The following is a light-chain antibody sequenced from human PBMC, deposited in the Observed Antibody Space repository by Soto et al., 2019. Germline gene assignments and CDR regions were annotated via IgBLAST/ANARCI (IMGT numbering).Light chain of an antibody. Sequence: QSARRQPASASGSPGHAITISCTGTSSDVGGYNYVSWDQQHPGKAPKLMIYAVSNRPSGVSNRFSGSKSGNTATLTISGLQAEEDADYYCCSYTVSGTYVFGTGTKVTXL. CDR1: SSDVGGYNY. CDR2: AVS. J-gene: IGLJ1*01. CDR3: CSYTVSGTYV. V-gene: IGLV2-14*01.